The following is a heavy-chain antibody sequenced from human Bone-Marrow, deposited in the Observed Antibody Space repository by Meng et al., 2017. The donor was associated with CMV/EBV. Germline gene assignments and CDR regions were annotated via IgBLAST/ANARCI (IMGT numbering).Heavy chain of an antibody. J-gene: IGHJ4*02. Sequence: ASVKVSCKASGYTFTSYKINWVRQATGQGLEWMGWMNPRSDNTGYAQKFQGRVTMTRNTSISTAYMEVSSLRSEDTAVYYCASVSSIAARPFDYWGQGTLVTVSS. CDR3: ASVSSIAARPFDY. CDR2: MNPRSDNT. D-gene: IGHD6-6*01. CDR1: GYTFTSYK. V-gene: IGHV1-8*01.